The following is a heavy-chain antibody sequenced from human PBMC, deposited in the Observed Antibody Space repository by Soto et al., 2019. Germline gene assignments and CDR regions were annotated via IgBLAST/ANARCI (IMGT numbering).Heavy chain of an antibody. Sequence: VSGATLVNPTQTLTLTCTFSGFSLSTSGEGVGWIRQPPGKALEWLALIYWNDDNYYTTSLNTRLTLSQDPSKTQVVLTMANIDPVDTGTYYCARRAAYSSSYFFDYWGQGTLVTVSS. V-gene: IGHV2-5*01. CDR2: IYWNDDN. D-gene: IGHD6-6*01. CDR3: ARRAAYSSSYFFDY. CDR1: GFSLSTSGEG. J-gene: IGHJ4*02.